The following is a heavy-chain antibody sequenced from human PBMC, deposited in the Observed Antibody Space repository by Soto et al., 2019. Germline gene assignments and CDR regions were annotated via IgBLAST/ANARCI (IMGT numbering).Heavy chain of an antibody. CDR2: IVVGSGNT. J-gene: IGHJ4*02. Sequence: SVKVSCKASGFTFSHSAMQWVRQARGQSLEWIGWIVVGSGNTNYAQKFQERVTISWDMSTNTAYMELSSLRSEDTAVYYCARSIVVVTALDYWGQGTLVTVSS. D-gene: IGHD2-21*02. CDR1: GFTFSHSA. CDR3: ARSIVVVTALDY. V-gene: IGHV1-58*02.